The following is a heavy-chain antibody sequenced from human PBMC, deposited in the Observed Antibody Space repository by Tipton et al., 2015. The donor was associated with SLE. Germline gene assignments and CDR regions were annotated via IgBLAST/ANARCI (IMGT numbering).Heavy chain of an antibody. V-gene: IGHV4-30-2*03. CDR1: GGSISSGGYS. J-gene: IGHJ1*01. D-gene: IGHD1-26*01. CDR3: ARYGTYDGSRYFQH. Sequence: TLSLTCAVSGGSISSGGYSWSWIRQPPGKGLEWIGSIYHSGSTYYNPSLKSRVTMSVDKSNNQFSLKMNSVTAADTAVYYCARYGTYDGSRYFQHWGQGTLVTVSS. CDR2: IYHSGST.